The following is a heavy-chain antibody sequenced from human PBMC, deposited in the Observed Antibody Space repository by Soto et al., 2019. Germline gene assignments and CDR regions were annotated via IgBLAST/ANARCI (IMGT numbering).Heavy chain of an antibody. CDR3: ARISCKGGSCHFDFDH. CDR1: GYSFKDHY. CDR2: INPSGEHT. Sequence: RASVKVSCKASGYSFKDHYMHWVRQAPGRGLEWVGIINPSGEHTNYAQQFRGRVAMTRDTSTSTAYMELRSLRSEDTAVYFCARISCKGGSCHFDFDHWGQGTLVTVSS. V-gene: IGHV1-46*02. J-gene: IGHJ4*02. D-gene: IGHD2-15*01.